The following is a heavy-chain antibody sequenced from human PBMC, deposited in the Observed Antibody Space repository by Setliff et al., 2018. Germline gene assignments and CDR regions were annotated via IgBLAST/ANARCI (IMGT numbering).Heavy chain of an antibody. J-gene: IGHJ6*03. Sequence: SETLSLTCTVSGDSVSSSRFYWAWIRQPPGKGLEWIGNVYYSGMTYSNPSLESRVTMSVETSKNQFSLKLNSVTAADTAVYYCARMSGFQYIDVWDKGTTVTVSS. CDR3: ARMSGFQYIDV. V-gene: IGHV4-39*01. CDR1: GDSVSSSRFY. CDR2: VYYSGMT. D-gene: IGHD3-3*01.